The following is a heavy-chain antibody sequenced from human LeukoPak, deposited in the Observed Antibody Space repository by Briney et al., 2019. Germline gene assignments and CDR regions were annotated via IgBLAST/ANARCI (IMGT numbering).Heavy chain of an antibody. CDR2: IIPILGMA. CDR3: ARELEVVRGVIAY. Sequence: SVKVSCKASGGTFSSYAISWVRQAPGQGLEWMGRIIPILGMANYAQKFQGRVTITADKSTSTAYMELSSLRSEDTAVYYCARELEVVRGVIAYWGQGTLVTVSS. J-gene: IGHJ4*02. D-gene: IGHD3-10*01. CDR1: GGTFSSYA. V-gene: IGHV1-69*04.